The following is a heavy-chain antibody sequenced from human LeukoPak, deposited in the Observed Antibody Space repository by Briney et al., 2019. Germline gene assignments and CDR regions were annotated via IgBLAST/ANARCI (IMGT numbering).Heavy chain of an antibody. CDR1: GFTFSSYA. CDR3: AKAPSGSYLDY. J-gene: IGHJ4*02. D-gene: IGHD1-26*01. Sequence: PGGSLRLSCAASGFTFSSYAMSWVRQAPGKRLEWVSAISGGGGTTYYADSVKGRFTISRDNSKNTLFLQMNSLRAEDTAVYYCAKAPSGSYLDYWGQGTLVTVSS. V-gene: IGHV3-23*01. CDR2: ISGGGGTT.